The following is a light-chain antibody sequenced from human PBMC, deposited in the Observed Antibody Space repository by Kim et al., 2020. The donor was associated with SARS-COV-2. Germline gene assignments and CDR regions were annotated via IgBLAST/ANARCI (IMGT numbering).Light chain of an antibody. CDR2: DVS. CDR3: SSYTSSSTLVV. CDR1: MCVVSDYNY. J-gene: IGLJ2*01. Sequence: TITGQDTMCVVSDYNYFSRYQQHPGKPPKLMIYDVSNRPSGVSNRFSGSRSGNTASLTISGLQAEDEADYYCSSYTSSSTLVVFGGGTQLTVL. V-gene: IGLV2-14*03.